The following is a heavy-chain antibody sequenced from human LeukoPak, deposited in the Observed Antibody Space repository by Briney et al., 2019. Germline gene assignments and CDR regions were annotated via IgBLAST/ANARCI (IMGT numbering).Heavy chain of an antibody. CDR2: ISSSSSTI. V-gene: IGHV3-48*01. D-gene: IGHD1-26*01. CDR3: AREAAHSGSSRSYDY. Sequence: PGGSLRLSCAASGFTFSSYSMNWVRQAPGKGLEWVSYISSSSSTIYYADSVKGRFTIPRDNAKNSLYLQMNSLRAEDTAVYYCAREAAHSGSSRSYDYWGQGTLVTVSS. J-gene: IGHJ4*02. CDR1: GFTFSSYS.